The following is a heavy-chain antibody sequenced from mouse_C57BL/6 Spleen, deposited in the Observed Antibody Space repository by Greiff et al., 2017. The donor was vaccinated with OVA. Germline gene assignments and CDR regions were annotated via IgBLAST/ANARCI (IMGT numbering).Heavy chain of an antibody. J-gene: IGHJ1*03. Sequence: VQLKESEGGLVQPGSSMKLSCTASGFTFSDYYMAWVRQVPEKGLEWVANINYDGSSTYYLDSLKSRFIISRDNAKNILYLQMSSLKSEDTATYYCARAGTFWYFDVWGTGTTVTVSS. CDR2: INYDGSST. D-gene: IGHD4-1*01. V-gene: IGHV5-16*01. CDR1: GFTFSDYY. CDR3: ARAGTFWYFDV.